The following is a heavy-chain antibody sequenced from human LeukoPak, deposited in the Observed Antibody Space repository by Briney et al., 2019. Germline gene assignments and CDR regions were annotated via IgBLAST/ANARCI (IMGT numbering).Heavy chain of an antibody. CDR3: ARGGQRWLQLDY. CDR2: ISWNSGSI. V-gene: IGHV3-9*01. D-gene: IGHD5-24*01. J-gene: IGHJ4*02. CDR1: GFTFDDYA. Sequence: PGGSLRLSCAASGFTFDDYAMHWVRQAPGKGLEWVSGISWNSGSIGYADSVKGRFTISRDNAKNTLYLQMNSLRAEDTAVYYCARGGQRWLQLDYWGQGTLVTVSS.